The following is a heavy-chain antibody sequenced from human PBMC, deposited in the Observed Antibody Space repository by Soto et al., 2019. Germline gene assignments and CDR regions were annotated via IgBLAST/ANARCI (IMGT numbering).Heavy chain of an antibody. CDR3: ARGLGGYDSSGYYYYYYGMDV. CDR2: INSDGSST. V-gene: IGHV3-74*01. J-gene: IGHJ6*02. D-gene: IGHD3-22*01. CDR1: GFTFSTYW. Sequence: LRLSCAASGFTFSTYWMHWVRQAPGKGLVWVSRINSDGSSTSYADSVKGRFTISRDNAKNTLYLQMNSLRAEDTAVYYCARGLGGYDSSGYYYYYYGMDVWGQGTTVTVSS.